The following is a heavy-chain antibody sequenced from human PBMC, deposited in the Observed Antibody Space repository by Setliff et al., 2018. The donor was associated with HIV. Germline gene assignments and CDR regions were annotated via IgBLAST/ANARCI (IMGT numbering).Heavy chain of an antibody. V-gene: IGHV3-48*01. CDR1: GFMFDDYG. Sequence: GGSLRLSCTTSGFMFDDYGLSWVRQAPGKGLEWVSYITSSSDTIYYADSVKGRFTISRDNARNSLYLQMNSLRAEDTAVYYCARASFPRYCSITSCFEKGWFDPWGQGTLVTVSS. CDR3: ARASFPRYCSITSCFEKGWFDP. CDR2: ITSSSDTI. D-gene: IGHD2-2*01. J-gene: IGHJ5*02.